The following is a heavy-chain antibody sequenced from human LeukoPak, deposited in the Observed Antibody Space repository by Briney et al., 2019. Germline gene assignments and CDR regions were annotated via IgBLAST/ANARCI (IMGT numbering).Heavy chain of an antibody. D-gene: IGHD3-22*01. CDR1: GGSISSYY. Sequence: SETLSLTCTVSGGSISSYYWSWIRQPPGKGLEWIGYIYYSGSTNYNPSLKSRVTISVDTSKNQFSLELSSVTAADTAVYYCAVGTFDYYDSSGYCDYWGQGTLVTVSS. J-gene: IGHJ4*02. CDR2: IYYSGST. V-gene: IGHV4-59*01. CDR3: AVGTFDYYDSSGYCDY.